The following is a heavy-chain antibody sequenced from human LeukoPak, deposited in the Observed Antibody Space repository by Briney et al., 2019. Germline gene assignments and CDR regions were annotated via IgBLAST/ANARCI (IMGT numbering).Heavy chain of an antibody. CDR1: GFSFSDYA. J-gene: IGHJ4*02. Sequence: TGGSLRLSCAASGFSFSDYAIYWVRQTPGKGLEGVAFIRYDGSNKIYADSVKGRFTISRDNSYNTVYLQMTGLRAEDTAVYYCAKDGESGIQYTQGYFDYWGQGTLVTVSS. V-gene: IGHV3-30*02. CDR2: IRYDGSNK. CDR3: AKDGESGIQYTQGYFDY. D-gene: IGHD1-1*01.